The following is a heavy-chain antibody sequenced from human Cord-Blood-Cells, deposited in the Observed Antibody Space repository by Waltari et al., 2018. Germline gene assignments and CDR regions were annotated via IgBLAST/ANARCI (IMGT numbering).Heavy chain of an antibody. V-gene: IGHV4-39*01. CDR1: GGSISSSSYY. CDR2: IYYSGST. Sequence: QLQLQESGPGLVKPSETLSLTCTVSGGSISSSSYYWGWIRQPPGKGLEWIGSIYYSGSTYYTPSLKSRVTISVDTSKNQFSRKLSSVTAADTAVYYCARQWGFGGDWYFDLWGRGTLVTVSS. CDR3: ARQWGFGGDWYFDL. D-gene: IGHD3-16*01. J-gene: IGHJ2*01.